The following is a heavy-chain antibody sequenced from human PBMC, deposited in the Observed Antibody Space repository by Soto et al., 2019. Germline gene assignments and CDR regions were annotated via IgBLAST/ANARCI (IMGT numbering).Heavy chain of an antibody. Sequence: SVNVSCKASGYTFNRYCIIWVRQAPGPGLEWMGWISAYNGNTNYAQKLQGRVTMTTDTSTSTAYMELRSLRSDDTAVYYCARDEGGEMAYYYGMDVWGQGTTVTVSS. CDR1: GYTFNRYC. D-gene: IGHD3-16*01. J-gene: IGHJ6*02. V-gene: IGHV1-18*01. CDR3: ARDEGGEMAYYYGMDV. CDR2: ISAYNGNT.